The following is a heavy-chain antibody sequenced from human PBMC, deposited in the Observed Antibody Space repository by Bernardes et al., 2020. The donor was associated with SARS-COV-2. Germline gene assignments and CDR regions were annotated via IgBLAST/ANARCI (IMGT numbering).Heavy chain of an antibody. Sequence: GGSLRLSCAASGFTFDDYAMHWVRQAPRKGLEWVSGISWNSGSIGYADSVKGRFTISRDNAKNSLYLQMNSLRAEDTALYYCAILLGYYYGSGSTLEGWGQGTLVTVSS. CDR1: GFTFDDYA. CDR2: ISWNSGSI. V-gene: IGHV3-9*01. D-gene: IGHD3-10*01. CDR3: AILLGYYYGSGSTLEG. J-gene: IGHJ4*02.